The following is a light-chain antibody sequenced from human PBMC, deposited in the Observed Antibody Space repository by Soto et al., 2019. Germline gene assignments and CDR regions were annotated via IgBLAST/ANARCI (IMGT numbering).Light chain of an antibody. J-gene: IGLJ1*01. CDR1: SSNIGAGYD. CDR3: QSYDSRLHGYV. CDR2: VNS. Sequence: QSVLTQPPSVSGAPGQRVTISCTGSSSNIGAGYDVHWYQQLPGTAPKLLIYVNSNRPSGVPDRFSGSKSGTSASLAITGLQAEDEADYYCQSYDSRLHGYVFRSGTKVTV. V-gene: IGLV1-40*01.